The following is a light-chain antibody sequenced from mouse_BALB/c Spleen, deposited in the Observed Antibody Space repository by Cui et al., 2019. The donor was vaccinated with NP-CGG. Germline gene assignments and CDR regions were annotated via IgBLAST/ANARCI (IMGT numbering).Light chain of an antibody. Sequence: QAVVTQESAITTSPGETVTLTCRSSIGAVTTRNYANWVQEKPDHLFTGLIGGTNNRAPGVPARFSGSLIGDKAALTITGAQTEDEAIYFCTLWYSNHWVFGGGTKLTVL. CDR2: GTN. CDR3: TLWYSNHWV. CDR1: IGAVTTRNY. J-gene: IGLJ1*01. V-gene: IGLV1*01.